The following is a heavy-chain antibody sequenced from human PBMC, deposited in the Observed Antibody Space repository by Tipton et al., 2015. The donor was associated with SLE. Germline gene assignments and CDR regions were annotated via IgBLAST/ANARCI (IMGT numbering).Heavy chain of an antibody. V-gene: IGHV4-59*12. CDR3: ARGNYASESYYRLYMDV. Sequence: TLSLTCTVSGGSISSYYWSWIRQPPGKGLEWIGYIYYSGSTNYNPSLKSRVTISRDTSKNQFSLRVSSVTAADTAVYYCARGNYASESYYRLYMDVWGKGTTVTVSS. CDR2: IYYSGST. D-gene: IGHD3-10*01. CDR1: GGSISSYY. J-gene: IGHJ6*03.